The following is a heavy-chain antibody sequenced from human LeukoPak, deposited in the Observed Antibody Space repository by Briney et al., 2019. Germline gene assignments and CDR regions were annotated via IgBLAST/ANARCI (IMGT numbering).Heavy chain of an antibody. V-gene: IGHV1-18*01. CDR1: GYTFSSYG. Sequence: ASVKVSSKASGYTFSSYGIIWVRQAPGQGLQWMGWVSPFNGNTDYAPKLQGRVTMTTDTSTTTAYMELTSLTSDDTAVYYCARRGGSYSHSDFWGQGTLVTVSS. J-gene: IGHJ4*02. CDR3: ARRGGSYSHSDF. CDR2: VSPFNGNT. D-gene: IGHD1-26*01.